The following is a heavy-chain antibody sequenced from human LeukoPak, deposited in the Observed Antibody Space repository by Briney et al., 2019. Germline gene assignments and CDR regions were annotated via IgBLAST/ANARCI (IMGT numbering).Heavy chain of an antibody. D-gene: IGHD2-2*01. CDR2: IYTSGST. CDR3: ARSYVVVPAADWGLDY. CDR1: GGSISSYY. Sequence: PSETLSLTCTVSGGSISSYYWSWIRQPPGKGLEWIGYIYTSGSTNYNPSLKSRVTISVDTSKNQFSLKLSSVTAADTAVYYCARSYVVVPAADWGLDYWGQGTLVTVSS. J-gene: IGHJ4*02. V-gene: IGHV4-4*09.